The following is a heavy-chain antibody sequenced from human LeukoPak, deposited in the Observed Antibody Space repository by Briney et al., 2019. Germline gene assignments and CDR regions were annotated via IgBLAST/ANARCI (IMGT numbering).Heavy chain of an antibody. CDR2: ISSSSTI. Sequence: GGSLRLSCAASGFTFSSYSMNWVRQAPGKGLEWVSYISSSSTIYYADSVKGRFTISRDNAKNSLYLQMNSLRAEDTAVYYCARVWGTARPPFDYWGQGTLVTVPS. D-gene: IGHD6-6*01. J-gene: IGHJ4*02. CDR1: GFTFSSYS. CDR3: ARVWGTARPPFDY. V-gene: IGHV3-48*01.